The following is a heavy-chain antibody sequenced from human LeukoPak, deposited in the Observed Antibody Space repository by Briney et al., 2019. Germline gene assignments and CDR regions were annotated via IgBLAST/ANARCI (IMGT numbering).Heavy chain of an antibody. Sequence: PGGSLRLSCAGSGFTFSNYWMYWVRQAPGEGPVCVSRINTDGSSTSYADSVTGRFTISRDDAKNTLYLQMNSLRTEDTAVYYCTISAPGKRYFDNWGQGALVTVS. CDR2: INTDGSST. CDR3: TISAPGKRYFDN. CDR1: GFTFSNYW. J-gene: IGHJ4*02. V-gene: IGHV3-74*03. D-gene: IGHD3-10*01.